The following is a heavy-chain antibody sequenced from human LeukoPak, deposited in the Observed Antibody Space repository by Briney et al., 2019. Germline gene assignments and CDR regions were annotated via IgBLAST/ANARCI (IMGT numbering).Heavy chain of an antibody. D-gene: IGHD3-22*01. CDR1: GFPFSSYA. V-gene: IGHV3-64*04. CDR2: ISDSGGST. CDR3: ARAPDGYEAFDI. J-gene: IGHJ3*02. Sequence: PGGSLRLSCSASGFPFSSYAMHWVRQAPGKGLEYVSAISDSGGSTYYADSVKGRFTISRDNSKNTLYLQMNSLRAEDTAVYYCARAPDGYEAFDIWGQGTMVTVSS.